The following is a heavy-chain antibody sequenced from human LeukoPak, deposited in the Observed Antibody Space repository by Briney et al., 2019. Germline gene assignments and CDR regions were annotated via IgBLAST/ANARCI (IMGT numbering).Heavy chain of an antibody. V-gene: IGHV3-30*18. J-gene: IGHJ6*02. CDR3: AKGDGMDV. CDR2: ISYDGSNK. CDR1: GFTFSSYG. Sequence: GGSLRLSCAASGFTFSSYGMHWVRQAPGKGLEWVAVISYDGSNKYYADSVKGRFTISRDNSKNTLYLQMNSLRAEDTAVYYCAKGDGMDVWGQGTTVTVSS.